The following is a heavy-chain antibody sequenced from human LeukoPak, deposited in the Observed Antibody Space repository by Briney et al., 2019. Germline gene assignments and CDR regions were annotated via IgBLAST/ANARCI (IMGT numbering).Heavy chain of an antibody. D-gene: IGHD2-21*02. J-gene: IGHJ4*02. CDR1: GFTFSSYA. CDR3: ARVALGGGDRWFDY. Sequence: GGSLRLSCAASGFTFSSYAMSWVRQAPGKGLEWVSVISGSGGSTNYADSVKGRFTISRDNSKNTLYLQMNSLRAEDTAVYYCARVALGGGDRWFDYWGQGTLVTVSS. CDR2: ISGSGGST. V-gene: IGHV3-23*01.